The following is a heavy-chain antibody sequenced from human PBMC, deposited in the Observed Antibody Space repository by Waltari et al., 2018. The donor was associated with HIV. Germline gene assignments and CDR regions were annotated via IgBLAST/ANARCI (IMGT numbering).Heavy chain of an antibody. CDR3: ARGRECSSTSCYTVVWFDP. J-gene: IGHJ5*02. CDR1: GGSFSGYY. Sequence: QVQLQQWGAGLLKPSETLSLTCAVYGGSFSGYYWSWIRQPTGKGLEWIGEINHSGSTNYNPSLKSRVTISVDTSKNQFSLKLSSVTAADTAVYYCARGRECSSTSCYTVVWFDPWGQGTLVTVSS. V-gene: IGHV4-34*01. CDR2: INHSGST. D-gene: IGHD2-2*02.